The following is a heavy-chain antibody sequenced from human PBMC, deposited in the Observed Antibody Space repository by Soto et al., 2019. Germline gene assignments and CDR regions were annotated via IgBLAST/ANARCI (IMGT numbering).Heavy chain of an antibody. CDR2: ISGTGGST. Sequence: GGSLRLSCAASGFAFSSYAMSWVRQAPGKGLEWVSAISGTGGSTYYADSVKGRFTISRDNSKNTLYLQMNSLRAEDMAVYYCAKMGLITVVVPAAMYNWFDPWGQGTLVTVSS. V-gene: IGHV3-23*01. CDR1: GFAFSSYA. J-gene: IGHJ5*02. CDR3: AKMGLITVVVPAAMYNWFDP. D-gene: IGHD2-2*01.